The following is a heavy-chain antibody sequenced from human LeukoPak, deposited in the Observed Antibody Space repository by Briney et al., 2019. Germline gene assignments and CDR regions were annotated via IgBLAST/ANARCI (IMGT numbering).Heavy chain of an antibody. J-gene: IGHJ4*02. CDR2: ISGSGGST. D-gene: IGHD5-24*01. V-gene: IGHV3-23*01. Sequence: PGGSLRLSCAASGFTFSSYAMSWVRQAPGKGLEWDSAISGSGGSTYYADSVKGRFTISRDNSKNTLYLQMNSLRAEDTAVYYCAKGGGLQLLYFDYWGQGTLVTVSS. CDR1: GFTFSSYA. CDR3: AKGGGLQLLYFDY.